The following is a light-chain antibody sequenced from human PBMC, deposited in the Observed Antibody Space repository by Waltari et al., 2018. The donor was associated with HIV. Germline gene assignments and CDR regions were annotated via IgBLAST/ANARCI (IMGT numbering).Light chain of an antibody. Sequence: SYVLTQPPSVSVAPGQPARITCGGNNIGSKRVHWYQQKAGQAPVLVVYNASDRPSGIPGRFSGSNSGNTATLTISRVEAGDEADYYCHVWDRSSDHHVFGTGTKVTVL. CDR2: NAS. CDR1: NIGSKR. J-gene: IGLJ1*01. V-gene: IGLV3-21*02. CDR3: HVWDRSSDHHV.